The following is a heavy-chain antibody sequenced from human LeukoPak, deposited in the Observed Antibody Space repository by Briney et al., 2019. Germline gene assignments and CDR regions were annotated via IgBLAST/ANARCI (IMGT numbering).Heavy chain of an antibody. D-gene: IGHD3-3*01. V-gene: IGHV3-53*05. CDR3: VEDLEGFPDAFDI. Sequence: GGSLRLSCAASGFTVSSNYMSWVRQAPGKGLEWVSVIYSGGSTYYADSVKGRFTISRDNAQNSLHLEMNSLRVEDTALYYCVEDLEGFPDAFDIWGQGTMVIVSS. J-gene: IGHJ3*02. CDR2: IYSGGST. CDR1: GFTVSSNY.